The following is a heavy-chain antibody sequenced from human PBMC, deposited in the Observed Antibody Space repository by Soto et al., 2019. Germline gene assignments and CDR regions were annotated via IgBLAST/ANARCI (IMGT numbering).Heavy chain of an antibody. Sequence: PSETLSLTCTVSGGSISSSSYYWGWIRQPPGKGLEWIGSIYYSGSTYYNPSLKSRVTISVDTSKNQFSLKLSSVTAADTAVYYCARKRGYSGYDWELDYWGQGTLVTAPQ. J-gene: IGHJ4*02. CDR2: IYYSGST. CDR1: GGSISSSSYY. D-gene: IGHD5-12*01. V-gene: IGHV4-39*01. CDR3: ARKRGYSGYDWELDY.